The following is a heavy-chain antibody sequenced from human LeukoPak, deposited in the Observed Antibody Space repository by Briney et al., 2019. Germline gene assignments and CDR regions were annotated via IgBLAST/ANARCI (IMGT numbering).Heavy chain of an antibody. D-gene: IGHD3-10*01. Sequence: SETLSLTCPVSGYSISSGYYWGWIRQPPGKGLEWIGSIHHSGSTYNNPSLKSRVTISLDTSKNQVSLKLSSVTAADTAVYYCARAPSGFDYWGQGTLVTVSS. V-gene: IGHV4-38-2*02. CDR2: IHHSGST. CDR1: GYSISSGYY. J-gene: IGHJ4*02. CDR3: ARAPSGFDY.